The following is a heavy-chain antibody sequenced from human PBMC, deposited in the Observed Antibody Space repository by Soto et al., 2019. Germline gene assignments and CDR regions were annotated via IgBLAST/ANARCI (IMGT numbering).Heavy chain of an antibody. CDR1: GFTFRSYG. D-gene: IGHD1-26*01. Sequence: GGSLRLSCAASGFTFRSYGMHWVRQAPGKGLEWVALTSHDGSNKDYADSVKGRFTISRDNSKNTAFMELSSLKSEDTAMYYCASSSGNNYGVGTNYYFDYWGQGTLVTVSS. CDR3: ASSSGNNYGVGTNYYFDY. V-gene: IGHV3-30*03. J-gene: IGHJ4*02. CDR2: TSHDGSNK.